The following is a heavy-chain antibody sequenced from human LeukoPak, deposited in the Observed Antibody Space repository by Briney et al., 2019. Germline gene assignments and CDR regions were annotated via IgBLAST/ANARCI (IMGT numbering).Heavy chain of an antibody. CDR2: IKEDGSEQ. Sequence: DPGGSLRLSCTASGFTFSRHWISWVRQTPGKGLEWVANIKEDGSEQYYVDSVKGRFTMSRDNAKSSLYLQMNSLRAEDTAVYYCVRDPPARDGFNSLDYWGQGTLVTVSS. CDR1: GFTFSRHW. V-gene: IGHV3-7*01. J-gene: IGHJ4*02. D-gene: IGHD5-24*01. CDR3: VRDPPARDGFNSLDY.